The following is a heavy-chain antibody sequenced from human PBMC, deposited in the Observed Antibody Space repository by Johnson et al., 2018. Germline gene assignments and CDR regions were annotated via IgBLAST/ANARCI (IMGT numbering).Heavy chain of an antibody. Sequence: EVQLVESGGGLVQPGGSXRLSCAASGFTFSNAWMSWVRQAPGKGLEWVGRIKSKTDGGTTDYAAPVKGRFTISRDDSKNTLYLQMNSLKTEDTAVYYCTTDRDYYGAGSYAPYYGMDVWGQGTTVTVSS. D-gene: IGHD3-10*01. CDR1: GFTFSNAW. CDR2: IKSKTDGGTT. V-gene: IGHV3-15*01. CDR3: TTDRDYYGAGSYAPYYGMDV. J-gene: IGHJ6*02.